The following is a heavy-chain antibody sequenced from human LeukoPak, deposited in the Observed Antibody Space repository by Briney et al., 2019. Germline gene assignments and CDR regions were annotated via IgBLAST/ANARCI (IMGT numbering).Heavy chain of an antibody. CDR2: IKQDGSEK. Sequence: QTGGSLRLSCAASGVTFSSYWMSWVRQAPGKGLEWVANIKQDGSEKYYVDSVKGRFTISRDNAKNSLYLQMNSLRAEDTAVYYCARDLGAAAAGSIAFDIWGQGTMVTVSS. V-gene: IGHV3-7*01. J-gene: IGHJ3*02. CDR3: ARDLGAAAAGSIAFDI. D-gene: IGHD6-13*01. CDR1: GVTFSSYW.